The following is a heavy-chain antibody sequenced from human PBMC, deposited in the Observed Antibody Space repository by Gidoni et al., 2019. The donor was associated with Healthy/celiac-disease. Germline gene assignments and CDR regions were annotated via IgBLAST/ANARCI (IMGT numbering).Heavy chain of an antibody. CDR3: AGARCSGGSCYSEGMDV. V-gene: IGHV3-9*01. Sequence: EVQLVESGGGVVQPGRSLSLACAASGFTFDDYALHWVRQAPGKGLAWVAGISWNSGSIGYADSVKGRFTISRDNAKNSLYLQMNSLRAEDTALYYCAGARCSGGSCYSEGMDVWGQGTTVTVSS. J-gene: IGHJ6*02. CDR2: ISWNSGSI. D-gene: IGHD2-15*01. CDR1: GFTFDDYA.